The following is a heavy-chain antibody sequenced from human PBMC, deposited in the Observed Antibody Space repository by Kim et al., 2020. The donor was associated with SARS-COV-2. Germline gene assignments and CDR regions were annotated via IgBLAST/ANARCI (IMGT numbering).Heavy chain of an antibody. CDR3: ARDLGPRGATKTYYYYGMDV. CDR2: INPSGGST. D-gene: IGHD1-26*01. CDR1: GYTFTSYY. Sequence: ASVKVSCKASGYTFTSYYMHWVRQAPGQGLEWMGIINPSGGSTSYAQKFQGRVTMTRDTSTSTVYMELSSLRSEDTAVYYCARDLGPRGATKTYYYYGMDVWGQGTTVTVSS. J-gene: IGHJ6*02. V-gene: IGHV1-46*01.